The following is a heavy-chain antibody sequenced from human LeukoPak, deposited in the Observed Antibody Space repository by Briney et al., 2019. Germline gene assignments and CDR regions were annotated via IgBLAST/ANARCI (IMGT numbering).Heavy chain of an antibody. Sequence: GRSLRLSCAASGFTFSSYAMHWVRQAPGKGLEWVAVTSYDGSNKYYADSVKGRFTISRDNSKNTLYLQMNSLRAEDTAVYYCARVFKWLGYFDYWGQGTLVTVSS. CDR2: TSYDGSNK. CDR1: GFTFSSYA. D-gene: IGHD6-19*01. J-gene: IGHJ4*02. CDR3: ARVFKWLGYFDY. V-gene: IGHV3-30*04.